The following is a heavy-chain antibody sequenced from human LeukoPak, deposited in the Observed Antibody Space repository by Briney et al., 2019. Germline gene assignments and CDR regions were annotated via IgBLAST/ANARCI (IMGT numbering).Heavy chain of an antibody. V-gene: IGHV1-69*13. CDR1: GGTFSSYA. D-gene: IGHD3-3*01. Sequence: SVKVSCKASGGTFSSYAISWVRQAPGQGLEWMGGIIPILGTANYAQKFQGRVTITADESTSTAYMELSSLRSEDTAVYYCARARVRFLEWTRRYYFDYWGQGTLVTVSS. J-gene: IGHJ4*02. CDR3: ARARVRFLEWTRRYYFDY. CDR2: IIPILGTA.